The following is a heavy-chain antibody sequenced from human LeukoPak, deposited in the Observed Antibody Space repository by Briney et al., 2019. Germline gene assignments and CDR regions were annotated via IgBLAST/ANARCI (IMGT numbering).Heavy chain of an antibody. Sequence: PSETLSLTCTVSGGSISSYYWSWIRQPPGKGLEWIGYIYYSGSTNYNPSLKSRVTISVDTSKNQFSLKLNSVTAADTAVYYCARVDYDGSGYNFDYWGQGTLVTVSS. D-gene: IGHD3-22*01. CDR1: GGSISSYY. J-gene: IGHJ4*02. CDR2: IYYSGST. V-gene: IGHV4-59*01. CDR3: ARVDYDGSGYNFDY.